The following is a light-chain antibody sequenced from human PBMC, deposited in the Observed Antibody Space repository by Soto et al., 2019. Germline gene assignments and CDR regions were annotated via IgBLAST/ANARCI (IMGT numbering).Light chain of an antibody. CDR1: QSVSSY. CDR3: KQRNSWRRT. J-gene: IGKJ1*01. V-gene: IGKV3-11*01. CDR2: DAA. Sequence: EIVLTQSPATLSLSPGERATLSCRASQSVSSYLAWYQQKPGQAPRLLIYDAAHRATGIPARCSGSGSGPDVTLPIGRLEPEDLSVYYCKQRNSWRRTLGLGTKVE.